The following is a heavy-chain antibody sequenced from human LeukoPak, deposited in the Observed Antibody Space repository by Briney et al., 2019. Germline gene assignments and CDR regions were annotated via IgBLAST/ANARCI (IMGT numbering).Heavy chain of an antibody. CDR3: ARAGYSSGWSGWAQSYYFDY. Sequence: ASVKVSCKASGYTFTSYYMHWVRQAPGQGLEWMGIINPSGGSTSYAQKFQGRVTITADESTSTAYMELSSLRSEDTAVYYCARAGYSSGWSGWAQSYYFDYWGQGTLVTVSS. CDR1: GYTFTSYY. J-gene: IGHJ4*02. D-gene: IGHD6-19*01. CDR2: INPSGGST. V-gene: IGHV1-46*01.